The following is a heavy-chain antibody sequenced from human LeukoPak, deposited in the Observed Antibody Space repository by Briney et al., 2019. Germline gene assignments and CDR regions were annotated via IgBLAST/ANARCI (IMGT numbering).Heavy chain of an antibody. CDR2: IPPEGNEK. CDR1: GFTFRNFW. Sequence: PGGSLRLSCAASGFTFRNFWMRWVRQAPGRGLEWVANIPPEGNEKYHVESVKGRFTISRENPKSSLFLQMNGLRVEDTAVYYCARGDAFSGDHWGQGTLVTVSS. CDR3: ARGDAFSGDH. V-gene: IGHV3-7*04. J-gene: IGHJ4*02.